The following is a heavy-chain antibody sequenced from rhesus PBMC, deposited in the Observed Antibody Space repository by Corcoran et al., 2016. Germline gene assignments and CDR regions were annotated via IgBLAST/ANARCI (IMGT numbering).Heavy chain of an antibody. V-gene: IGHV4-160*01. D-gene: IGHD6-25*01. Sequence: QVQLQESGPGLVKPSETLPLTCAVSGASISSNYWNWRRQPPGKGLEWIGYIYGSSGSTYCTPSLKSRVTISTDTPKIQFSRKLSSVPAADTAVYYCARDCPGGSFSLGYWGQGVLVTVSS. J-gene: IGHJ4*01. CDR2: IYGSSGST. CDR3: ARDCPGGSFSLGY. CDR1: GASISSNY.